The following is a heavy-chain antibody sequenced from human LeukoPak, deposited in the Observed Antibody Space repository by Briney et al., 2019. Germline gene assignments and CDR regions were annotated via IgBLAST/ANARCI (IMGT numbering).Heavy chain of an antibody. V-gene: IGHV1-69*13. CDR1: GGTFSSYA. CDR3: ARRDYDSSGYYYYYYGMDV. Sequence: GASVTVSCTASGGTFSSYAISWVRQAPGQGLEWMGGIIPIFGTANYAQKFQGRVTITADESTSTAYMELSSLRSEDTAVYYCARRDYDSSGYYYYYYGMDVWGQGTTVTVSS. D-gene: IGHD3-22*01. J-gene: IGHJ6*02. CDR2: IIPIFGTA.